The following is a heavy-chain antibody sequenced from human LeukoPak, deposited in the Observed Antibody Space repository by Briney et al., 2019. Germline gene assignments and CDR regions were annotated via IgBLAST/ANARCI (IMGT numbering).Heavy chain of an antibody. V-gene: IGHV4-39*01. CDR3: ARLSAAGTISVDS. CDR2: IYHTGST. CDR1: GASINSSSYY. D-gene: IGHD6-13*01. J-gene: IGHJ4*02. Sequence: SETLSLTCTVSGASINSSSYYWGWIRQPPGKGLEWIGNIYHTGSTYYNPSLKSRVTISVDRSKNQFSLKLSSVTAADTAVYYCARLSAAGTISVDSWGQGTLVTVSS.